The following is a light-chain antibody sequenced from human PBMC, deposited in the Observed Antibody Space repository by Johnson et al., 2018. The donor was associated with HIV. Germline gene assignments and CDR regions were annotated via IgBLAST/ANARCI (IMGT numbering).Light chain of an antibody. Sequence: QSMLTQPPSVSAAPRQTVTISCSGSYSNIGNNYVAWYQQLPGTAPKLLIYENNKRPSGIPDRFSGSTSGASATLVFTGLQTGDEAEYYSGGRVSSLSAGLFGTGTKVTVL. V-gene: IGLV1-51*02. J-gene: IGLJ1*01. CDR2: ENN. CDR1: YSNIGNNY. CDR3: GGRVSSLSAGL.